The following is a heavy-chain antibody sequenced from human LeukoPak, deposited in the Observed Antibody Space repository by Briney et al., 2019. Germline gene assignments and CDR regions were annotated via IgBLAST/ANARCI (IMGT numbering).Heavy chain of an antibody. CDR1: GFTFSSYW. Sequence: GGSLRLSCAASGFTFSSYWMSWVRQAPGKGLEWVAVISYDGSNKYYADSVKGRFTISRDNSKNTLYLQMNSLRAEDTAVYYCAKDYSNYRNYFDYWGQGTLVTVSS. D-gene: IGHD4-11*01. V-gene: IGHV3-30*18. J-gene: IGHJ4*02. CDR2: ISYDGSNK. CDR3: AKDYSNYRNYFDY.